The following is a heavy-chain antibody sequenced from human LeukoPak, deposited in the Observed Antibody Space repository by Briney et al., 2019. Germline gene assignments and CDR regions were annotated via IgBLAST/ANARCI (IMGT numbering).Heavy chain of an antibody. CDR2: IYPGGSDT. CDR1: GYRFTSYW. V-gene: IGHV5-51*01. CDR3: ARGYSSSFDY. Sequence: KYGESLKISCKGSGYRFTSYWIGWVRPMPGKGLEWMGIIYPGGSDTRYSPYFQGQVTISADKSISTAYLQWSSLKASDTAMYYFARGYSSSFDYWGQGTLVTVSS. D-gene: IGHD6-13*01. J-gene: IGHJ4*02.